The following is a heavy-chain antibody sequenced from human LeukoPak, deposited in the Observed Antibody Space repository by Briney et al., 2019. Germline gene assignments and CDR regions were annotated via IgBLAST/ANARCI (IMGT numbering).Heavy chain of an antibody. CDR2: ISYDGSNK. D-gene: IGHD3-22*01. J-gene: IGHJ4*02. V-gene: IGHV3-30-3*01. CDR1: GFTFSSYA. CDR3: ASWAYYPSFDY. Sequence: PGRSLRLSCAASGFTFSSYAMRWVRQAPGKGLEWVAVISYDGSNKYYADSVKGRFTISRDNSKSTLYLQMNSLRAEDTAVYYCASWAYYPSFDYWGQGTLVTVSS.